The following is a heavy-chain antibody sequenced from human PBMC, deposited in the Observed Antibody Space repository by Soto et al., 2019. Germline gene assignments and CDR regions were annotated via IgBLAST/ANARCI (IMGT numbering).Heavy chain of an antibody. CDR2: IIPILGIA. V-gene: IGHV1-69*02. D-gene: IGHD6-19*01. Sequence: QVQLVQSGAEVKKPGSSVKVSCKASGGTFSSYTISWVRQAPGQGLEWMGRIIPILGIANYAQKFQGRVTITADKPTSTAYMELSSLRSEDTAVYYCASYRNSGYSSTWGQGTLVTVSS. CDR1: GGTFSSYT. CDR3: ASYRNSGYSST. J-gene: IGHJ4*02.